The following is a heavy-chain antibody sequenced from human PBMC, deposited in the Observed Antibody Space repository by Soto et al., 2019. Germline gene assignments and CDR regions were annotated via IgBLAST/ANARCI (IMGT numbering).Heavy chain of an antibody. V-gene: IGHV1-3*05. CDR1: GYSFTSYA. CDR3: ARAAYYYDSSGYYPGDY. Sequence: QVQLVQSGAEEKKPGASVKVSCKASGYSFTSYAIHWVRQAPGQRLEWMGWINAGNGNTNIPQKFQGRVTITRDTSASTAYMEVSSVRSEDTAVYYWARAAYYYDSSGYYPGDYWGQGSLVTVSS. D-gene: IGHD3-22*01. J-gene: IGHJ4*02. CDR2: INAGNGNT.